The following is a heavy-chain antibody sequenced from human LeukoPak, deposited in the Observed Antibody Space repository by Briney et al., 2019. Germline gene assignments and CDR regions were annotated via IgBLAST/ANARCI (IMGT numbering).Heavy chain of an antibody. CDR2: INDNGRST. V-gene: IGHV3-64D*09. J-gene: IGHJ4*02. CDR3: VKYSSGWHYDY. Sequence: GGSLRLSCSASGFTFSKYAMHWVRQAPGKGLEYVSAINDNGRSTYYADSVKGRFSISRDNSKSTLYLQMSSLRTEDTAVYYCVKYSSGWHYDYWGQGTLVTVSS. CDR1: GFTFSKYA. D-gene: IGHD6-19*01.